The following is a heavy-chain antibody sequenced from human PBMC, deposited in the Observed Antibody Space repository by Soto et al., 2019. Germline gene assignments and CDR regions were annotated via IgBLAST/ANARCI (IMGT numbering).Heavy chain of an antibody. CDR2: ISGIGGST. D-gene: IGHD6-13*01. Sequence: EVQLLESGGGLVQPGGSLRLSCAASGFTFTDYALSWVRQAPGKGPEWVATISGIGGSTYLADSVKGRLSISRDNSKNTVSLLMNSLRAEDTAVYFCARGSSGYISSWYYFDYWGREPWSPSPQ. CDR3: ARGSSGYISSWYYFDY. J-gene: IGHJ4*02. V-gene: IGHV3-23*01. CDR1: GFTFTDYA.